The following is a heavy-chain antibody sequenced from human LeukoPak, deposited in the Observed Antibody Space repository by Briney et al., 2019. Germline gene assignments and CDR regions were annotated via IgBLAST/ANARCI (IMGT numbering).Heavy chain of an antibody. V-gene: IGHV3-30*04. CDR3: ARAREGLYSYGAYFDY. Sequence: PGGSLRLSCAASGFTFSSYAMRWVRQAPGKGLEWVAVISYDGSNKYYADSVKGRFTISRDNSKNTLYLQMNSLRAEDTAVYYCARAREGLYSYGAYFDYWGQGTLVTVSS. D-gene: IGHD5-18*01. CDR2: ISYDGSNK. J-gene: IGHJ4*02. CDR1: GFTFSSYA.